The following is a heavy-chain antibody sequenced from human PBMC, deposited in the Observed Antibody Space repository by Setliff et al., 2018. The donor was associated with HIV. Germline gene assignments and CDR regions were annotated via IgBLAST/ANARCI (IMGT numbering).Heavy chain of an antibody. D-gene: IGHD2-21*01. Sequence: ASVKVSCKTSGYRFIGHYLHWVRLAPGQGPEWVGWINPETGDPNYAQKFRGRVLMTRDTSITTAFLHVAKLTSDDTAIYYCATGIPSDLDYWGQGTLVTVPS. J-gene: IGHJ4*01. CDR3: ATGIPSDLDY. CDR2: INPETGDP. CDR1: GYRFIGHY. V-gene: IGHV1-2*02.